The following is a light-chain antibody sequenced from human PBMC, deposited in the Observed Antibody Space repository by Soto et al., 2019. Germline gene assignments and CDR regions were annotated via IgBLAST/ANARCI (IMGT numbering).Light chain of an antibody. CDR2: AAF. J-gene: IGKJ1*01. V-gene: IGKV1-12*01. CDR1: QGISNW. Sequence: DIQMTQSPSSVSASVGDRVTITCRESQGISNWLAWYQQKPGKAPQLLIYAAFNLQSGVPSRFSGSGSGTDFSLTISGLHPEDFANYYCEQAKTFPWTFGQGTTVEIK. CDR3: EQAKTFPWT.